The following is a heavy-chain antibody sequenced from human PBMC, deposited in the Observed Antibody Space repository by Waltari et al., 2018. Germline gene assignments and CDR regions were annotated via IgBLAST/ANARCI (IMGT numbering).Heavy chain of an antibody. CDR2: MNPGTDDT. V-gene: IGHV1-8*03. CDR3: TRGWDH. CDR1: GYTFTSHD. Sequence: QDRLAQSGAEVKKPGASVKVTCMASGYTFTSHDINWVRQAPGQGLEWMGWMNPGTDDTGYARKFQGRLTISDDTSVNTAYMELTSLASEDTAVYYCTRGWDHWGEGTLVIVSS. J-gene: IGHJ4*02.